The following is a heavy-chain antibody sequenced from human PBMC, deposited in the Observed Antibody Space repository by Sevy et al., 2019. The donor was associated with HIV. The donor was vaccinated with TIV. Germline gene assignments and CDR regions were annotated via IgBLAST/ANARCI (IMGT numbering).Heavy chain of an antibody. V-gene: IGHV1-2*06. D-gene: IGHD4-17*01. CDR3: ARDYGDTRGFDY. J-gene: IGHJ4*02. Sequence: ASVKVSCKASGYTFTGYYMHWVRQAPGQGLEWMGRINPNSGGTNYAQKFQGRVTMTRDTSISTAYMELSRLRSDDTAVYYCARDYGDTRGFDYWGQGTLVTVSS. CDR2: INPNSGGT. CDR1: GYTFTGYY.